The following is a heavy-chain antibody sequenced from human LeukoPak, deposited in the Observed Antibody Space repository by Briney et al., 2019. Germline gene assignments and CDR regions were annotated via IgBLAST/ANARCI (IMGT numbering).Heavy chain of an antibody. CDR1: GGTFSSYA. D-gene: IGHD2-2*01. CDR3: ARGGVIVVVPAAPFQH. J-gene: IGHJ1*01. CDR2: IIPIFGTA. V-gene: IGHV1-69*05. Sequence: SVKVSCKASGGTFSSYAISWVRQAPGQGLEWMGGIIPIFGTANYAQKFQGRVTITTDESTSTAYMELSSLRSEDTAVYYCARGGVIVVVPAAPFQHWGQGTLVTVSS.